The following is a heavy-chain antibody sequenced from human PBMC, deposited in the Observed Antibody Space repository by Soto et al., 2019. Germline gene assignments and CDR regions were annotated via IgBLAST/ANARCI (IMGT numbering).Heavy chain of an antibody. Sequence: EEQVVESGGGLVQPGGSLRLSCAASGFTFDDYGMHWVRQGPGKGLGWVSGITWNSATIGYAASVKGRFTISRDNAKNSLYLQMSSLTTEDTAVYYCAKDRWAGDSIDVWGQGTTVTVSS. CDR2: ITWNSATI. D-gene: IGHD1-26*01. J-gene: IGHJ6*02. CDR1: GFTFDDYG. CDR3: AKDRWAGDSIDV. V-gene: IGHV3-9*01.